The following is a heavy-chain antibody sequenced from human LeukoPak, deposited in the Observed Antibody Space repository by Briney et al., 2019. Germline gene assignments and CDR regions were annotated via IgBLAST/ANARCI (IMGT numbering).Heavy chain of an antibody. CDR1: GFTLSNSC. J-gene: IGHJ5*02. CDR2: INSDGSTT. CDR3: ESGARADCTSPTCHSWLAP. D-gene: IGHD2/OR15-2a*01. Sequence: GGSLRLSCAASGFTLSNSCIHCVRHSPGGGLVWVSRINSDGSTTTYADSVKGRFTLSRDNAKNTLYLQMNSMRAEDTAVYYCESGARADCTSPTCHSWLAPWGQGTQVTVSS. V-gene: IGHV3-74*03.